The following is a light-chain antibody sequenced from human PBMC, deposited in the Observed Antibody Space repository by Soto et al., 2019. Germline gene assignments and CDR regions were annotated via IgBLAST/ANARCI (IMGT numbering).Light chain of an antibody. J-gene: IGLJ2*01. CDR3: AAWDDSLNGLV. CDR2: YDD. Sequence: QSVLTQPPAVSEAPRQRVTISCSGSRSNIGNNAVHWYQQLPGKAPKLLIYYDDLLPSGVSDRFSGSKSGTSASLAISGLQSEDEADYYCAAWDDSLNGLVFGGGTQLTVL. V-gene: IGLV1-36*01. CDR1: RSNIGNNA.